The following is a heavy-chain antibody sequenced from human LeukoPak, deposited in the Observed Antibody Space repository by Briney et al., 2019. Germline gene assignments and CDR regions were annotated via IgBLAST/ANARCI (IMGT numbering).Heavy chain of an antibody. CDR2: IYYSGST. D-gene: IGHD6-19*01. V-gene: IGHV4-39*07. CDR1: GGSISSSSYY. CDR3: ARETVADLYYFDY. Sequence: SETLSLTCTVSGGSISSSSYYWGWIRQPPGKGLEWIGSIYYSGSTYSNPSLKSRVTISVDTSKNQFSLKLSSVTAADTAVYYCARETVADLYYFDYWGQGTLVTVSS. J-gene: IGHJ4*02.